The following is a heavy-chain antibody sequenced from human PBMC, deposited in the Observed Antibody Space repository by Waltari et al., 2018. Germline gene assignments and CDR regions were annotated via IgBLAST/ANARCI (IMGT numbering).Heavy chain of an antibody. CDR1: GGSFSGYY. CDR2: INHSGST. Sequence: QVQLQQWGAGLLKPSETLSLTCAVYGGSFSGYYWSWIRQPPGKGLEWIGEINHSGSTNYNPSLKSRVTISVDTSKNQFSLKLSSVTAADTAVYYCARGLYDSSGYYYYYYYYMDVWGKGTTVTISS. V-gene: IGHV4-34*01. CDR3: ARGLYDSSGYYYYYYYYMDV. D-gene: IGHD3-22*01. J-gene: IGHJ6*03.